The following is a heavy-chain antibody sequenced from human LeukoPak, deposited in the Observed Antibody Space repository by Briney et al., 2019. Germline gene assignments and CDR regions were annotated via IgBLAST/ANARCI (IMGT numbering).Heavy chain of an antibody. D-gene: IGHD3-22*01. CDR2: ITRENWI. CDR1: GFSVSEYY. Sequence: GGSLRLSCAASGFSVSEYYVTWVRQAPGKGLEWISYITRENWIYYSDSVKGRFTISRDHAKNSVYPEMNSLRADDTAVYYCARGLHLDSSGSLYYWGQGTLVTVSS. J-gene: IGHJ4*02. V-gene: IGHV3-69-1*01. CDR3: ARGLHLDSSGSLYY.